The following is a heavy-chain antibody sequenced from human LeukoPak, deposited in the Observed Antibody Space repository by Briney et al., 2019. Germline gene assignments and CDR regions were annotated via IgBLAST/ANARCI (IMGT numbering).Heavy chain of an antibody. Sequence: SETLSLTCTVSGQSISSGYFWGWIRQSPGKGLEWVGNINHKGTTDYNPSLKSRVTISLDTSKNQFTLKLTSVTAADTAVYYCASELGHSYYYYYGMDVWGQGTTVTVSS. D-gene: IGHD2-15*01. CDR3: ASELGHSYYYYYGMDV. CDR1: GQSISSGYF. CDR2: INHKGTT. J-gene: IGHJ6*02. V-gene: IGHV4-38-2*02.